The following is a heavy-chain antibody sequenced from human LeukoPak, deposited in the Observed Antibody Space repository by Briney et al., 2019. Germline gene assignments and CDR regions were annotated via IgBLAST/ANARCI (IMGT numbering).Heavy chain of an antibody. Sequence: GGSLRLSCAASGFTFNTYGMHWVRQAPGKGLEWMAVISYDGSNKYYADSVKGRFTISRDNSKNTLYLQMNSLRAEDTAVYYCAKETTRLTFDPWGQGTLVTVSS. J-gene: IGHJ5*02. CDR2: ISYDGSNK. CDR1: GFTFNTYG. CDR3: AKETTRLTFDP. D-gene: IGHD1-14*01. V-gene: IGHV3-30*18.